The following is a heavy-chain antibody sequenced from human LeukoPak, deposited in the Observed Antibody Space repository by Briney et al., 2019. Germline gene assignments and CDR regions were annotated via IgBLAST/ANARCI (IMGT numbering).Heavy chain of an antibody. J-gene: IGHJ3*02. CDR3: ARGGITRNAFDI. D-gene: IGHD3-3*01. CDR2: ISFDGSNK. CDR1: GFTFSNYA. V-gene: IGHV3-30*03. Sequence: QTGGSLRLSCAASGFTFSNYAMHWVRQAPGKGLEWVSIISFDGSNKYYADSVKGRFTISRDNSKNTLYLQMNSLRAEDTAVYYCARGGITRNAFDIWGQGTMVTVSS.